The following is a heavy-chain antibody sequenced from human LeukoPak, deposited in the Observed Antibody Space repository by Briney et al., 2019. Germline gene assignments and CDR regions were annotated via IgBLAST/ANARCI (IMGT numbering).Heavy chain of an antibody. J-gene: IGHJ4*02. CDR3: ARGAVLLWFGELDY. CDR2: IYSGGST. D-gene: IGHD3-10*01. Sequence: GGSLRLSCAASGFTVSSNYMSWVRQAPGEGLEWVSVIYSGGSTYYADSVKGRFTISRDNSKNTLYLQMNSLRAEDTAVYYCARGAVLLWFGELDYWGQGTLVTVSS. CDR1: GFTVSSNY. V-gene: IGHV3-66*01.